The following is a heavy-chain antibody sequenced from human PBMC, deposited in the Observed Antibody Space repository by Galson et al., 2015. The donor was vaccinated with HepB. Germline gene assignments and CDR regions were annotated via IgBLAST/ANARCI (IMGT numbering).Heavy chain of an antibody. D-gene: IGHD3-10*01. CDR1: GFTFSRYT. CDR2: ISSNGNTV. V-gene: IGHV3-48*02. CDR3: ARVHFGLESISGYWYFDL. Sequence: SLRLSCAASGFTFSRYTMNWVRQAPGQGLESVSYISSNGNTVFYADTVKGRFIISRDNAQNSLYLQMNSLRDEDTAVYYCARVHFGLESISGYWYFDLWGRGTLVTVSS. J-gene: IGHJ2*01.